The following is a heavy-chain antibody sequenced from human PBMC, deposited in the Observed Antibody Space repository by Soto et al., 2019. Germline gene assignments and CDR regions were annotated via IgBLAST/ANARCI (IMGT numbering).Heavy chain of an antibody. CDR2: ISAYNGDTET. J-gene: IGHJ4*02. CDR1: GYTFSTYG. D-gene: IGHD6-13*01. CDR3: AREAAVMAAAGPDY. Sequence: QVQLVQSGAEVKKPGASVKVSCKASGYTFSTYGISWVRQAPGQGLEWMGWISAYNGDTETNYAQKFQGRDTMTTDTSTSAAYMELRNLRSDDTAVYYCAREAAVMAAAGPDYWGQGTLVTVSS. V-gene: IGHV1-18*01.